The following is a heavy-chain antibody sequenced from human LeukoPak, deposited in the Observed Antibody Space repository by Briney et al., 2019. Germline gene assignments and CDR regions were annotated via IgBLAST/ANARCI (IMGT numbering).Heavy chain of an antibody. CDR1: AFSISNYH. Sequence: SETLSLTCTVSAFSISNYHWSWIRQPPGKGLEWIGYIYYSGSTNYNPSLKSRVTISVDTSKNQFSLKLSSVTAADTAVYYCARHGRGYSYGYLFDYWGQGTLVTVSS. V-gene: IGHV4-59*08. CDR2: IYYSGST. CDR3: ARHGRGYSYGYLFDY. D-gene: IGHD5-18*01. J-gene: IGHJ4*02.